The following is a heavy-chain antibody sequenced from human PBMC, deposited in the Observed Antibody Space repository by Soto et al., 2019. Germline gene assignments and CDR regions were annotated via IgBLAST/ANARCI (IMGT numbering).Heavy chain of an antibody. J-gene: IGHJ4*02. D-gene: IGHD7-27*01. Sequence: SETLSLTCAVYGGSFSGYYWSWIRQPPGKGLEWIGEINHSGSTNYNPSLKSRVTISVDTSKNQFSLKLSSVTAADTAVYYCARGWGRISDYWGQGALVTVS. CDR1: GGSFSGYY. CDR2: INHSGST. V-gene: IGHV4-34*01. CDR3: ARGWGRISDY.